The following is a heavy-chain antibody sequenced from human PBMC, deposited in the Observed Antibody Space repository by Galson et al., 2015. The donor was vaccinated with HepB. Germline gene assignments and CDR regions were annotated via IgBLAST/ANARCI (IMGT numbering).Heavy chain of an antibody. CDR2: IIPSLGIA. CDR1: GGTFSSYT. CDR3: ARATNCNCSSTSCPFDY. D-gene: IGHD2-2*01. V-gene: IGHV1-69*02. J-gene: IGHJ4*02. Sequence: SVKVSCKASGGTFSSYTISWVRQAPGQGLEWMGRIIPSLGIANYAQKFRGRVTITADKSTSTAYMELSSLRSEDTAVYFCARATNCNCSSTSCPFDYWGQGTLVTVSS.